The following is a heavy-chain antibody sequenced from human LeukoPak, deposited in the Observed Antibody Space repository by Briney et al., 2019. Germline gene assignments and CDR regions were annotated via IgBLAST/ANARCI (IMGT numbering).Heavy chain of an antibody. V-gene: IGHV1-18*01. D-gene: IGHD1-26*01. CDR1: GYSFTNNG. CDR3: ARDTGSTPGDF. J-gene: IGHJ4*02. CDR2: ISAYNGDT. Sequence: ASVKVSCKASGYSFTNNGITWVRQAPGQGLEWMGWISAYNGDTSYALQSQGRVTMTRNTSTSTIYMALRSLRSGDTAVFYRARDTGSTPGDFWGQGTLITVSS.